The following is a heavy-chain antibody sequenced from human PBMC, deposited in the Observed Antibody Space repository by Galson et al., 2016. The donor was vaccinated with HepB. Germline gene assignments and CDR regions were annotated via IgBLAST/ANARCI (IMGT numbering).Heavy chain of an antibody. V-gene: IGHV3-48*04. CDR2: ISRCGTTI. CDR1: GIILSSHS. J-gene: IGHJ6*02. CDR3: AKVRGMDV. Sequence: SLRLSCAASGIILSSHSLNWVRQAPGKGLEGASYISRCGTTIYYAYSVKGRFTISRDNAKNSMYLQMNSLRVEDTAVYYCAKVRGMDVWGRGTTVSVSS.